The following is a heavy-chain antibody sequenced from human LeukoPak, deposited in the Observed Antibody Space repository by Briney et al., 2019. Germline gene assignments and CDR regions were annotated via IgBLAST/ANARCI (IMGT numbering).Heavy chain of an antibody. Sequence: SVKVSCKASGGTFSSYAISWVRQTPGQGLEWMGRIIPILGIANYAQKFQGRVTITADKSTSTAYMELSSLRSEDTAVYYCARDGDYGMHVWGQGTTVTVSS. J-gene: IGHJ6*02. D-gene: IGHD4-17*01. CDR2: IIPILGIA. CDR3: ARDGDYGMHV. V-gene: IGHV1-69*04. CDR1: GGTFSSYA.